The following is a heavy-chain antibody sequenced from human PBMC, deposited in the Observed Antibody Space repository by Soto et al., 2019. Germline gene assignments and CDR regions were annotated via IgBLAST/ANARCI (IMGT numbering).Heavy chain of an antibody. CDR2: IDWDDDK. Sequence: GSGPTLVNPTQTPTPTFTFSGFSPSTRGGGVGWIRQPPGKALGWLALIDWDDDKYYSTSLKTRLTISKDTSKNQVVLTMTNMDPVDTATYYCARITRDPVITMVRGVPQIYYYYYGMDVWGQGTTVTVSS. CDR3: ARITRDPVITMVRGVPQIYYYYYGMDV. CDR1: GFSPSTRGGG. J-gene: IGHJ6*02. V-gene: IGHV2-70*01. D-gene: IGHD3-10*01.